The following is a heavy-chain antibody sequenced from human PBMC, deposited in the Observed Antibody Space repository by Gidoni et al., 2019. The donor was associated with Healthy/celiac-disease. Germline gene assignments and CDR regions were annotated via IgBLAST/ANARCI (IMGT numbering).Heavy chain of an antibody. CDR1: GGSISSGDDY. D-gene: IGHD4-17*01. Sequence: QVQLQESGPGLVKPSQTLSLTCTVCGGSISSGDDYWSWIRQPPGKALEWVGYIYYSGSTYYNPSLKSRVTISVDTSKNQFSLKLSSVTAADTAVYYCARVHGDYTYWYFDLWGRGTLVTVSS. V-gene: IGHV4-30-4*01. CDR3: ARVHGDYTYWYFDL. CDR2: IYYSGST. J-gene: IGHJ2*01.